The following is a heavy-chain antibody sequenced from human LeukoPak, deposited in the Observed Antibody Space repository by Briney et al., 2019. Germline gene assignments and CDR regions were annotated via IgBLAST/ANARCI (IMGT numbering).Heavy chain of an antibody. V-gene: IGHV4-39*07. D-gene: IGHD1-26*01. CDR2: IYYSGST. Sequence: SETLSLTCTVSGGSISSSSYYWGWIRQPPGKGLEWIGSIYYSGSTYYNPSLKSRVTISVDTSKNQFSLKLSSVTAADTAVYYCARDRSGSNDPNPYYYYGMDVWGQGTTVTVSS. CDR1: GGSISSSSYY. J-gene: IGHJ6*02. CDR3: ARDRSGSNDPNPYYYYGMDV.